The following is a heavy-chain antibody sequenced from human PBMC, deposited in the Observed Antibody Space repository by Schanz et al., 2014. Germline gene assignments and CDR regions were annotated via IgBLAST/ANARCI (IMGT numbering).Heavy chain of an antibody. CDR3: RLWFGELYYGMDV. V-gene: IGHV3-23*04. Sequence: EVYLVESGGGLVQPGGSLRFSCAASGFTFSSYAMSWVRQAPGKGLEWVSAISGSGGSTYYADSVKGRFTISRDNSKNTLYLQMNSLRAEDTAVYYCRLWFGELYYGMDVWGQGTTVTVSS. D-gene: IGHD3-10*01. CDR1: GFTFSSYA. CDR2: ISGSGGST. J-gene: IGHJ6*02.